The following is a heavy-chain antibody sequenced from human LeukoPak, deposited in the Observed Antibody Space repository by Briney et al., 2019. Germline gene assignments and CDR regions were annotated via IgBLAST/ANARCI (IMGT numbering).Heavy chain of an antibody. CDR1: GFTVSTNY. D-gene: IGHD7-27*01. CDR3: AKDGGLWVSAHWGDS. CDR2: LYSDGDT. J-gene: IGHJ4*02. V-gene: IGHV3-53*01. Sequence: GGSLRLSCAASGFTVSTNYMSWVRQAPGKGLEYVSVLYSDGDTYYADSVKGRFTVSRDNSKNTLFLQMNSLRAEDTAVYYCAKDGGLWVSAHWGDSWGRGTLVTVSS.